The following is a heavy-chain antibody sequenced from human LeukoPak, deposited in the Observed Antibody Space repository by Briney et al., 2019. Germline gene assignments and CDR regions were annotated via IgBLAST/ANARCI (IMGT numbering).Heavy chain of an antibody. CDR3: ARFNSTYYYYDY. D-gene: IGHD2/OR15-2a*01. J-gene: IGHJ4*02. CDR1: GDSISSSSSY. Sequence: SETLSLTCTVSGDSISSSSSYWGWIRQPPGEGLEWIGSIYYSGSTYYNTSLKSRVTISVDTSKNQFSLRLNSVTALDTAVYYCARFNSTYYYYDYWGQGTLVTVSS. V-gene: IGHV4-39*07. CDR2: IYYSGST.